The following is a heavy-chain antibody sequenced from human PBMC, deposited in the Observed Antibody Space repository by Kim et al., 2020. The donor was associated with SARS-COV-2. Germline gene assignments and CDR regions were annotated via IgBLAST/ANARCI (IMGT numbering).Heavy chain of an antibody. J-gene: IGHJ2*01. CDR3: ARGGGRDSSGYYQVDWYFDI. V-gene: IGHV4-4*02. Sequence: SETLSLTCAVSGGSISSSNWWSWVRQPPGTGLEWIGEIYHSGSTNYNPSLKSRVTISVDKSKNQFSLKLSSVTAADTAVYYCARGGGRDSSGYYQVDWYFDIWGRGTLVTVSS. CDR1: GGSISSSNW. D-gene: IGHD3-22*01. CDR2: IYHSGST.